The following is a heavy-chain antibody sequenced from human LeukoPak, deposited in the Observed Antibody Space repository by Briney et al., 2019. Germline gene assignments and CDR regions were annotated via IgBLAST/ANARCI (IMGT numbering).Heavy chain of an antibody. J-gene: IGHJ3*02. D-gene: IGHD3-3*01. CDR3: ARGILRFLEWLAIDAFDI. Sequence: SAKVSCKASGGTFSSYTISWVRQAPGQGLEWMGRIIPILGIANYAQKLQGRVTMTTDTSTSTAYMELRSLRSDDTAVYYCARGILRFLEWLAIDAFDIWGQGTMVTVSS. CDR2: IIPILGIA. CDR1: GGTFSSYT. V-gene: IGHV1-69*02.